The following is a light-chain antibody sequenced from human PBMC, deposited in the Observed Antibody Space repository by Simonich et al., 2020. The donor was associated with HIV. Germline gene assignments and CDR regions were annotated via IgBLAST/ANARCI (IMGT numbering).Light chain of an antibody. CDR2: DAS. Sequence: EIVLTQSPATLSLSPGERATLSCGASQSVSSSYLAWYQQKPGLAPRLLIYDASSRAAGFPARFSGSGSGTEFTLTISSLQSEDFAVYYCQQYNNWPETLTFGGGTKVEI. CDR1: QSVSSSY. CDR3: QQYNNWPETLT. V-gene: IGKV3D-20*01. J-gene: IGKJ4*01.